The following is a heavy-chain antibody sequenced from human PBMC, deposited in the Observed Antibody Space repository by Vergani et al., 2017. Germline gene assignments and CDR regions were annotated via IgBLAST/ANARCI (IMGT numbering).Heavy chain of an antibody. CDR2: IYHSWGA. J-gene: IGHJ4*01. CDR3: ARTGSFILRYFHCAL. D-gene: IGHD3-9*01. CDR1: GGSITSRSYY. Sequence: QLHLQESGPGLVKPSETLSLTCTVSGGSITSRSYYWGWIRQPPGKGLEWIGNIYHSWGAYYNPSLKGRVTISVDTSKNQFSLEVTSVTAADTAIYFCARTGSFILRYFHCALWGHGTLVTVSS. V-gene: IGHV4-39*01.